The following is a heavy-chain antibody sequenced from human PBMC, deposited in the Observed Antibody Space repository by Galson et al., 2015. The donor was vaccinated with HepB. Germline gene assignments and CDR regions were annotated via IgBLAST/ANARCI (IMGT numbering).Heavy chain of an antibody. CDR1: GYTFTYRY. J-gene: IGHJ6*02. D-gene: IGHD6-19*01. V-gene: IGHV1-45*02. Sequence: SVKVSCKASGYTFTYRYLHWVRQAPGQALEWMGWITPFNGNTNYAQKFQDRVTITRDRSMSTAYMELSSLRPEDTAMYYSASWLVGDYYYGMDVWGQGTTVTVSS. CDR3: ASWLVGDYYYGMDV. CDR2: ITPFNGNT.